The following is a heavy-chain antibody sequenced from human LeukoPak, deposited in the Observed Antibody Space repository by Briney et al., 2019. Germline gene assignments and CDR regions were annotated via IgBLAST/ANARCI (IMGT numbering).Heavy chain of an antibody. Sequence: PSETLSLTCTVSGGSISSYYWSWIRQPPGKGLEWIGSIYYSGSTYYNPSLKSRVTISVDTSKNQFSLKLSSVTAADTAVYYCARKKGYSSGWPVDYWGQGTLVTVSS. CDR2: IYYSGST. CDR1: GGSISSYY. D-gene: IGHD6-19*01. CDR3: ARKKGYSSGWPVDY. V-gene: IGHV4-59*12. J-gene: IGHJ4*02.